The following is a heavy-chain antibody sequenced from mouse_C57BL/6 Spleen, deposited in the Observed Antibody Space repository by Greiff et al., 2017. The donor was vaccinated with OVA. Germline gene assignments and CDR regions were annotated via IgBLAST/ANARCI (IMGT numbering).Heavy chain of an antibody. CDR1: GYTFTSYT. V-gene: IGHV1-4*01. J-gene: IGHJ2*01. CDR2: INPSSGYT. Sequence: QVQLQQSGAELARPGASVKMSCKASGYTFTSYTMHWVKQRPGQGLEWIGYINPSSGYTKYNQKFKDKATLTADKSSRPAYMQLSSLTSDYSAVYYCASGDYSTYAGDYAGQVTTRTVSS. D-gene: IGHD2-5*01. CDR3: ASGDYSTYAGDY.